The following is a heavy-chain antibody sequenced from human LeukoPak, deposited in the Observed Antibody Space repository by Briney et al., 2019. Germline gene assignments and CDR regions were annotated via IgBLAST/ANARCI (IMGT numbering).Heavy chain of an antibody. V-gene: IGHV4-59*08. CDR3: ARQPDDWAFDL. CDR2: VYHTGSA. Sequence: SETLSLTCTVSGGSISSYYWSWIRQPPGKGLEWIGYVYHTGSANYNPSLKSRVTISVDTSKNQISLKLSSVTAADTAVYYCARQPDDWAFDLWGRGTLVTVSS. J-gene: IGHJ2*01. CDR1: GGSISSYY. D-gene: IGHD5-24*01.